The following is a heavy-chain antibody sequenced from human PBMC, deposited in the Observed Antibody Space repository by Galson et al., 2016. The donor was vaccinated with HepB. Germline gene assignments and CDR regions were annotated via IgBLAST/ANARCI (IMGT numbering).Heavy chain of an antibody. J-gene: IGHJ3*02. CDR2: IFSTGSS. V-gene: IGHV4-39*07. CDR3: ARITNGNTAHDAFDI. Sequence: LEWVGSIFSTGSSYYNPSLKSRVTISVDTSKNQISLNVTSATAADTAMYYCARITNGNTAHDAFDIWGQGTKVTVSS. D-gene: IGHD1-1*01.